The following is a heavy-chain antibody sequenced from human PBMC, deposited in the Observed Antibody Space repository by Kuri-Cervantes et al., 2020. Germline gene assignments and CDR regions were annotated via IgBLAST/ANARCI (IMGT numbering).Heavy chain of an antibody. Sequence: GGSLRLSCAASGFTFSSYAMHWVRQAPGKGLEWVANIKQDGSEKYYVDSVKGRFTISRDNAKNSLYLQMNSLRAEDTAVYYCAREGPAGARSDYWGQGTLVTVSS. CDR3: AREGPAGARSDY. V-gene: IGHV3-7*03. J-gene: IGHJ4*02. D-gene: IGHD1-26*01. CDR2: IKQDGSEK. CDR1: GFTFSSYA.